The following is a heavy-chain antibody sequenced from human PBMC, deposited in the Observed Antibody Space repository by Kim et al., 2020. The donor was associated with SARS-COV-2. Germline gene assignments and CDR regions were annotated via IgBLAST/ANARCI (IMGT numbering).Heavy chain of an antibody. CDR1: GFTFSSYE. Sequence: GGSLRLSCAASGFTFSSYEMNWVRQAPGKGMEWDSYISSSGSTISYADSVKGRFIISRDNAKKSLYLQMNSLRAEDTAVYYCARLLVATIKDFDYWGQGTLVNVSS. J-gene: IGHJ4*02. CDR3: ARLLVATIKDFDY. V-gene: IGHV3-48*03. CDR2: ISSSGSTI. D-gene: IGHD5-12*01.